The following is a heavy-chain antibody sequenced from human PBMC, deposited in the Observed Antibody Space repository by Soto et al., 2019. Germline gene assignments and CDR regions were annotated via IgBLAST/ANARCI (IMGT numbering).Heavy chain of an antibody. CDR1: GFTFSKYG. Sequence: EVQLLESGGGLVQPGGSLRLSCAASGFTFSKYGMSWVRQAPGKGLEWVSVISGSGGSTYYADSVKGRFTLSRDNSKNTVYLQMNSLRAEDTAVYYCAKDSPVGVPLLRDLHDWGQGTLVTVSS. CDR2: ISGSGGST. D-gene: IGHD2-15*01. CDR3: AKDSPVGVPLLRDLHD. V-gene: IGHV3-23*01. J-gene: IGHJ1*01.